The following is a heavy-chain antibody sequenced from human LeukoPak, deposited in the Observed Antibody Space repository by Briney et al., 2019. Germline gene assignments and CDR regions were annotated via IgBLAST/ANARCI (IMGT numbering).Heavy chain of an antibody. CDR1: GFTFSRYG. D-gene: IGHD3-22*01. CDR2: IWYDGSNK. J-gene: IGHJ4*02. V-gene: IGHV3-33*06. Sequence: GGSLRLSCAASGFTFSRYGMLWVRQAPGKGLEWGEDIWYDGSNKDYAGSVKGRFTISRDNSKNTLYLQMNSLRAEDTAVYYCAKADHYYDSSGYYSYYFDFWGQGTLVSVSS. CDR3: AKADHYYDSSGYYSYYFDF.